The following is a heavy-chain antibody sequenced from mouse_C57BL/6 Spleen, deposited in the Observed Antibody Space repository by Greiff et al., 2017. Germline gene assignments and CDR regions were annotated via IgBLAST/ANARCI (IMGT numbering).Heavy chain of an antibody. D-gene: IGHD2-3*01. CDR3: ARSAFYDGYYKGY. CDR2: INPSNGGT. Sequence: QVQLQQPGTELVKPGASVKLSCKASGYTFTSYWMHWVKQRPGQGLEWIGNINPSNGGTNYNEKFKSKATLTVDKSSRTAYMQLSSMTSEDSAVYYCARSAFYDGYYKGYWGQGTTLTVSS. J-gene: IGHJ2*01. V-gene: IGHV1-53*01. CDR1: GYTFTSYW.